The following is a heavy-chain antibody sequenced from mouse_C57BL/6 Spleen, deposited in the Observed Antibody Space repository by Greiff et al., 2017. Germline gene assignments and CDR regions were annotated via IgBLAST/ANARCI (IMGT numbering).Heavy chain of an antibody. CDR3: ARGGLAVVADWYFDV. Sequence: QVQLQQSGPGLVQPSQSLSITCTVSGFSLTSYGVHWVRQSPGKGLEWLGVIWSGGSTDYNAAFISRLSISKDNSKSQVFFKMNSLQADDTAIYYCARGGLAVVADWYFDVWGTGTTVTVSS. V-gene: IGHV2-2*01. CDR2: IWSGGST. D-gene: IGHD1-1*01. J-gene: IGHJ1*03. CDR1: GFSLTSYG.